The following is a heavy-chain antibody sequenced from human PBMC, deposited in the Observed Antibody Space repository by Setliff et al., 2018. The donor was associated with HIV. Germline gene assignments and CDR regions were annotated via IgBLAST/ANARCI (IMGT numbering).Heavy chain of an antibody. J-gene: IGHJ6*03. CDR2: IRYDGSDK. CDR3: AKNARDYYYYYMDV. CDR1: GFTFSSYG. V-gene: IGHV3-30*02. Sequence: GGSLRLSCAASGFTFSSYGMHWVRQAPGKGLEWVTFIRYDGSDKYYADSVKGRFTISRDNSKNTLYLQMNSLRTEDTAVYYCAKNARDYYYYYMDVWGKGTTVTASS.